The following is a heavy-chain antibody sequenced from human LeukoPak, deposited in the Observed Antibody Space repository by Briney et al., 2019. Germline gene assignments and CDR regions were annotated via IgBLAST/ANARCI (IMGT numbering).Heavy chain of an antibody. CDR3: TSQGYDFWSGYPYFDY. V-gene: IGHV3-49*03. J-gene: IGHJ4*02. Sequence: PGGSLRLSCTASGLTFGDYAMSWFRQAPGKGLQWVGFIRSKAYGGTTEYAASVKGRFTISRDDSKSIAYLQMNSLKTEDTAVYYCTSQGYDFWSGYPYFDYWGQGTLVTVSS. CDR1: GLTFGDYA. D-gene: IGHD3-3*01. CDR2: IRSKAYGGTT.